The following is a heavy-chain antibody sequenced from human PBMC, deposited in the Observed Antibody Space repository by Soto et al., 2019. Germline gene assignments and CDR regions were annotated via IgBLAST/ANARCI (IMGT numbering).Heavy chain of an antibody. D-gene: IGHD3-10*01. CDR2: IYSGGST. J-gene: IGHJ6*03. V-gene: IGHV3-53*04. CDR3: ARVLVRGVILNMDV. CDR1: GFTVSSNY. Sequence: GGSLRLSCAASGFTVSSNYMSWVRQAPGKGLEWVSVIYSGGSTYYADSVKGRFTISRHNSKNTLYLQMNSLRAEDTAVYYCARVLVRGVILNMDVWGKGTTVTVSS.